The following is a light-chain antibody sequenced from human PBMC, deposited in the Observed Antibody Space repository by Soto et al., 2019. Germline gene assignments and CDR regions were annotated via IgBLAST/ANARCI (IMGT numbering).Light chain of an antibody. J-gene: IGLJ2*01. CDR3: QSFDISLSGSHVV. CDR1: SSNIGAGFD. V-gene: IGLV1-40*01. Sequence: QSVLTQPPSVSGAPGQRVTISCTGSSSNIGAGFDVHWYQQLPGSAPKLLIYGNINRPSGVPDRLSGSKSGTSASLAIPGLQAEDEAVYYCQSFDISLSGSHVVFVGGTKLTVL. CDR2: GNI.